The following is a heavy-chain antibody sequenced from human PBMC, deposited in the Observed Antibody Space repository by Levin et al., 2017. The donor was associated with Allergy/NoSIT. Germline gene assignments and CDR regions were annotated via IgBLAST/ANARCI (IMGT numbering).Heavy chain of an antibody. CDR2: ISSDGSPD. CDR1: GFTFNRYG. J-gene: IGHJ4*02. V-gene: IGHV3-30*18. CDR3: AKPAAGQGRKDSACLGGYFES. D-gene: IGHD6-13*01. Sequence: GGSLRLSCVASGFTFNRYGMHWVRQAPGKGLEWVASISSDGSPDFYADAVKGRLTISRDNSKNTLYLQMNSLTADDMAVYYCAKPAAGQGRKDSACLGGYFESWGQGTLVSVS.